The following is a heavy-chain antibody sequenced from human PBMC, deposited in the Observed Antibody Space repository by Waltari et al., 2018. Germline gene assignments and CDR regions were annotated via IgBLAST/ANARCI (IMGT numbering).Heavy chain of an antibody. CDR1: GSDFPGYW. D-gene: IGHD3-9*01. CDR2: INDDGTKE. Sequence: EVQLVESGGGLVQPGGSLRLSCVASGSDFPGYWMGWFRQAPGKSLEWVAKINDDGTKEFYVESLKGRVTISRDNAKISVYLQTTSLRAEDTALYYCARSGLVSAFDYWGQGSLVTVAS. CDR3: ARSGLVSAFDY. V-gene: IGHV3-7*01. J-gene: IGHJ4*02.